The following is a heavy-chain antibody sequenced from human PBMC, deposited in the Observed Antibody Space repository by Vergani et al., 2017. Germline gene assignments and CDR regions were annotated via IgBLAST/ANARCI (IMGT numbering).Heavy chain of an antibody. J-gene: IGHJ4*03. CDR3: ARDYYDSSGRDFDY. CDR1: GGSISSSSYY. D-gene: IGHD3-22*01. V-gene: IGHV4-39*01. Sequence: QLQLQESGPGLVKPSETLSLTCTVSGGSISSSSYYWGWIRQPPGKGLEWIGSIFYSGSTYYNPSLKSRVTISVDTSTNQFSLKLSSETAADTAVYYCARDYYDSSGRDFDYWGKGTTVTVSS. CDR2: IFYSGST.